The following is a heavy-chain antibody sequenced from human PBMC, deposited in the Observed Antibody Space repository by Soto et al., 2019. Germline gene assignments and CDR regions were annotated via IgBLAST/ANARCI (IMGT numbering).Heavy chain of an antibody. V-gene: IGHV1-69*12. Sequence: QVQLVQSGAEVKKPGSSVKVSCKASGGTFSSYAISWVRQAPGQGLEWMGGIIPIFGTADYAQKFQGRVTITADESTSAAYMELSSLRSEDTAVYYCASMLDHYYFDYWGQGTLVTVSS. CDR2: IIPIFGTA. CDR3: ASMLDHYYFDY. CDR1: GGTFSSYA. J-gene: IGHJ4*02. D-gene: IGHD1-1*01.